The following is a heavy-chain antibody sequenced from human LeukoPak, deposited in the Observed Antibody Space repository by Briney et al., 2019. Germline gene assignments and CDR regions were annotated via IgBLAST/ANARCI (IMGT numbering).Heavy chain of an antibody. D-gene: IGHD5-24*01. CDR3: ARADGFDI. V-gene: IGHV3-11*01. J-gene: IGHJ3*02. CDR1: GFTFSSYA. CDR2: MSSGGSIE. Sequence: GGSLRLSCAASGFTFSSYAMSWIRKAPGEGLEWVSYMSSGGSIEYYADSVKGRFIISRDNTKNSLYLQMNSLRPEDTAVYYCARADGFDIWGRGTMVTVSS.